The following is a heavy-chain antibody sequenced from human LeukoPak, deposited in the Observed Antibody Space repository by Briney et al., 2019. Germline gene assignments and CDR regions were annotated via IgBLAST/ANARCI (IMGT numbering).Heavy chain of an antibody. Sequence: PGGSLRLSCAASGFPLSPSWRPWARQPPGRGWGWVSRIRTDGGSTYYADSVKGRFTVSRDNAKNTLYLQMNSLRVEDTAVYYCATDRAWGGFDYWGLGALVTVSS. CDR3: ATDRAWGGFDY. CDR2: IRTDGGST. D-gene: IGHD3-16*01. V-gene: IGHV3-74*01. CDR1: GFPLSPSW. J-gene: IGHJ4*02.